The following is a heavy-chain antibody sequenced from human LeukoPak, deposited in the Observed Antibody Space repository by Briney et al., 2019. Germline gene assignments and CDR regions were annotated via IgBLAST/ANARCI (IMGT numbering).Heavy chain of an antibody. D-gene: IGHD6-13*01. Sequence: APETLSLTCTVSAGSTSSGDYYWSWTRHPPGKGLEWIGYIYYSGSTYYNPSLKSRVTISVETSKNQFSLKLSSVTAAGAAVYYCARAHSSSWYEWFDPWGQGTLVTVSS. CDR3: ARAHSSSWYEWFDP. J-gene: IGHJ5*02. V-gene: IGHV4-30-4*01. CDR2: IYYSGST. CDR1: AGSTSSGDYY.